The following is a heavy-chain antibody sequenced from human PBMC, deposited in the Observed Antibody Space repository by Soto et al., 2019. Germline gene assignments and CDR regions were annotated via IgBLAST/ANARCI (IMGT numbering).Heavy chain of an antibody. CDR2: ISSSGRTI. J-gene: IGHJ5*02. Sequence: PGGSLRLSCAASGFTFSSYDMNWVRQAPGKGLEWVSYISSSGRTIYYGDSVKGRFTISRDNAKNSLFLQMNSLRAEDTAVYYCAREVPAAKGFDPWGQGTLVTVSS. CDR3: AREVPAAKGFDP. D-gene: IGHD2-2*01. V-gene: IGHV3-48*03. CDR1: GFTFSSYD.